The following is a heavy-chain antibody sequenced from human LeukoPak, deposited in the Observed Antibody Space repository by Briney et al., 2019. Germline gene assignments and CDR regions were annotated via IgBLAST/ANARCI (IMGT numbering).Heavy chain of an antibody. D-gene: IGHD2-15*01. CDR1: GFTFSSYW. V-gene: IGHV3-7*01. CDR3: ARDPTFICSGGNCYYYGMDV. Sequence: GGSLRLSCAASGFTFSSYWMSWVRQAPGKGLEWVANIKQDGSEKYYVDSVKGRFTISRDNAKNSLYLQMNSLRAEDTAVYYCARDPTFICSGGNCYYYGMDVWGQGTTVTVSS. J-gene: IGHJ6*02. CDR2: IKQDGSEK.